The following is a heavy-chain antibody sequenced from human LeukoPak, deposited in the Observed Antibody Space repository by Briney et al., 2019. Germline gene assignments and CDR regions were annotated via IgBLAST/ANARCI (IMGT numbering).Heavy chain of an antibody. CDR1: GFTFRRYG. D-gene: IGHD3-22*01. CDR3: AKVPYPSGLRSGTNWFDP. V-gene: IGHV3-23*01. Sequence: PGGTLRLSCAASGFTFRRYGMSWVRQAPGKGLESVSVIYSGGSTYYAESVRGRFTISRDNSKNTLYLQMNSLRAEDTAVYYCAKVPYPSGLRSGTNWFDPWGQGTLVTVSS. CDR2: IYSGGST. J-gene: IGHJ5*02.